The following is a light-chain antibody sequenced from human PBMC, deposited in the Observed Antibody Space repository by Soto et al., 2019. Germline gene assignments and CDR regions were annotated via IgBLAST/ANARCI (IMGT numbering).Light chain of an antibody. CDR3: TSYTNRYTYV. CDR1: SSDVGGYDY. CDR2: NVY. J-gene: IGLJ1*01. Sequence: QSALTQPASVSGSPGQSITISCTGTSSDVGGYDYVGWYQQHPGKALKLMIYNVYNRPSGVSFRFSGSKSGNTASLTISGLQTEDEADYYCTSYTNRYTYVFGTGTKVTVL. V-gene: IGLV2-14*01.